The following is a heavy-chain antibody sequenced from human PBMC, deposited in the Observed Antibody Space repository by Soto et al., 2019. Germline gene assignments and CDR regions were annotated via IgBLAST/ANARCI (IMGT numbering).Heavy chain of an antibody. CDR2: IWYDGSNK. J-gene: IGHJ4*02. CDR1: GFTFSSYG. V-gene: IGHV3-33*01. Sequence: GGSLRLSCAASGFTFSSYGMHWVRQAPGKGLEWVAVIWYDGSNKYYADSVKGRFTISRDNSKNTLYLQMNSLRAEDTAVYYCARDSEQQLLDFDYWGQGTLVTVSS. D-gene: IGHD6-13*01. CDR3: ARDSEQQLLDFDY.